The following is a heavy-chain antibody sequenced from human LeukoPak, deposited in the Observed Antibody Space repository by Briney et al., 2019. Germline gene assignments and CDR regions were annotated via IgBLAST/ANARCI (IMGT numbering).Heavy chain of an antibody. Sequence: PGGSLSLSCAASEFTFSSYEMNWVRQAPGKGLEWVSYIGGSGDITYYADSVKGRFTISRDNAKNSLYLQMNSLRAEDTAVYYCARDGAQLWSRSFFAYWGQATLVTVSS. D-gene: IGHD5-18*01. J-gene: IGHJ4*02. V-gene: IGHV3-48*03. CDR1: EFTFSSYE. CDR3: ARDGAQLWSRSFFAY. CDR2: IGGSGDIT.